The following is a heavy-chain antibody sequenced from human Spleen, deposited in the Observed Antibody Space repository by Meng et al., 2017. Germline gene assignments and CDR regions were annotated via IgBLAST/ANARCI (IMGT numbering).Heavy chain of an antibody. CDR1: GFTFSSYA. V-gene: IGHV3-23*01. CDR2: ISGSGGST. D-gene: IGHD3-3*01. Sequence: GESLKISCAASGFTFSSYAMSWVRQAPGRGLEWVSSISGSGGSTYYTGSVKGRFTISRDNSKNTLYLQMNSLGAEDTAVYYCARDLAWVLFDYWGQGALVTVSS. J-gene: IGHJ4*02. CDR3: ARDLAWVLFDY.